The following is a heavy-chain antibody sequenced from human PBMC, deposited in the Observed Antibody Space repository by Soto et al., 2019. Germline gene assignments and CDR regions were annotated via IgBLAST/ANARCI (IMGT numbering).Heavy chain of an antibody. CDR1: GRTFTSYA. D-gene: IGHD5-12*01. V-gene: IGHV1-69*13. J-gene: IGHJ4*02. Sequence: SVKVGCKASGRTFTSYAISWVRQAPGQGLEWMGGIIPIFGTANYAQKFQGRVTITADESTSTAYMELSSLRSEDTAVYYCATGMATIRSGRFDYWGQVTLVIVSS. CDR2: IIPIFGTA. CDR3: ATGMATIRSGRFDY.